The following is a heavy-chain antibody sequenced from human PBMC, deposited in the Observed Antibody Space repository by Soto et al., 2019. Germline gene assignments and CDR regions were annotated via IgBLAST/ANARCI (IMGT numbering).Heavy chain of an antibody. J-gene: IGHJ6*03. CDR1: GFTLSGYA. V-gene: IGHV3-64*01. Sequence: GGSPRLSCAASGFTLSGYAMDWVRQAPGKGLEYVSGISSNGVGTYYAKSVQGRFTISRDNSKNTVYLQMGSLRPEDMAVYYCARRARPDFYYMDVWGKGTTVTVS. CDR3: ARRARPDFYYMDV. CDR2: ISSNGVGT. D-gene: IGHD6-6*01.